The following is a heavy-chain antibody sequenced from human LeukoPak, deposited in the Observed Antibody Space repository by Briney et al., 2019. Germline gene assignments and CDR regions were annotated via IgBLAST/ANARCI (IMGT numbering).Heavy chain of an antibody. V-gene: IGHV4-61*05. CDR1: GDSISGSKYF. Sequence: SETLSLTCTVFGDSISGSKYFWGWIRQPPGKGLEWIGYIYYSGITNYNPSLKSRVTISVDTSKNQFSLKLSSVTAADTAVYYCARHRTWTTVTTGAFDIWGQGTMVTVSS. CDR2: IYYSGIT. J-gene: IGHJ3*02. CDR3: ARHRTWTTVTTGAFDI. D-gene: IGHD4-17*01.